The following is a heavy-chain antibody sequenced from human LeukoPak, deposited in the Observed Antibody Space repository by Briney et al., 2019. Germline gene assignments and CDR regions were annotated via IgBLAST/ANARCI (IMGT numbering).Heavy chain of an antibody. D-gene: IGHD6-13*01. CDR3: ARGDYSSSWYEYNWFDP. CDR2: IYYSGST. V-gene: IGHV4-30-4*08. J-gene: IGHJ5*02. Sequence: PSETLSLTCTVSGGSISSGDYYWSWIRQPPGKGLEWIGYIYYSGSTYYNPSLKSRVTISVDTSKNQFSLKLNSVTAADTAVYYCARGDYSSSWYEYNWFDPWGQGTLVTVSS. CDR1: GGSISSGDYY.